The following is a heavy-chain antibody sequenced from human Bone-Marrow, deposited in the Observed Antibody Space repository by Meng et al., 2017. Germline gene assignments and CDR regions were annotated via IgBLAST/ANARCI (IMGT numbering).Heavy chain of an antibody. CDR3: ARDRNSGEHTEYNWFDP. CDR1: GYTFTGYY. CDR2: INPNSGGT. V-gene: IGHV1-2*06. J-gene: IGHJ5*02. D-gene: IGHD4/OR15-4a*01. Sequence: GELVQSGAEVKKPGASVKVSCKASGYTFTGYYMHWVRQAPGQGLEWMGRINPNSGGTNYAQKFQGRVTMTRDTSISTAYMELSRLRSDDTAVYYCARDRNSGEHTEYNWFDPWGQGTLVTVSS.